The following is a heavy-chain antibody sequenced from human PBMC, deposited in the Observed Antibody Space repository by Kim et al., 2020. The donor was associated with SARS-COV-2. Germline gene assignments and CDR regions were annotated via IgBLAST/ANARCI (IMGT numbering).Heavy chain of an antibody. D-gene: IGHD3-9*01. V-gene: IGHV1-8*01. CDR3: ARGLRYFDWFTRSGYYYYMDV. Sequence: ASVKVSCKASGYTFTSYDINWVRQATGQGLEWMGWMNPNSGNTGYAQKFQGRVTMTRNTSISTAYMELSSLRSEDTAVYYCARGLRYFDWFTRSGYYYYMDVWGKGTTVTVSS. J-gene: IGHJ6*03. CDR1: GYTFTSYD. CDR2: MNPNSGNT.